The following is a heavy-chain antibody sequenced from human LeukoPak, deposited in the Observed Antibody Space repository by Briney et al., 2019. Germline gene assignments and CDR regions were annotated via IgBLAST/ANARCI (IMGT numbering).Heavy chain of an antibody. J-gene: IGHJ4*02. V-gene: IGHV1-8*01. CDR3: ARGRCVGSTNCYYFDS. CDR1: GYTFTTYD. CDR2: MNPNSGNT. Sequence: ASVKVTCKASGYTFTTYDINWVRQATGQGLEWMGWMNPNSGNTGYAQKFQGRVTITRDTSASTAYMELSSLRSEDTAVYYCARGRCVGSTNCYYFDSWGQGTLVTVSS. D-gene: IGHD2-2*01.